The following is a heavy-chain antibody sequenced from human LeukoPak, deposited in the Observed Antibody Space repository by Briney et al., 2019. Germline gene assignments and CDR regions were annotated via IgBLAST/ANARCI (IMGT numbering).Heavy chain of an antibody. CDR1: GGSISSYY. CDR3: AREGYYDSSGYYSD. CDR2: IYYSGST. V-gene: IGHV4-59*01. Sequence: SETLSLTCTASGGSISSYYWSWIRQPPGKGLEWIGYIYYSGSTNYNPSLKSRVTISVDTSKNQFSLKLSSVTAADTAVYYCAREGYYDSSGYYSDWGQGTLVTVSS. J-gene: IGHJ4*02. D-gene: IGHD3-22*01.